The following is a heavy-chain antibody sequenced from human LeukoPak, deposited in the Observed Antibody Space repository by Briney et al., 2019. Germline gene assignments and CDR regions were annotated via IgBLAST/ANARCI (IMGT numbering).Heavy chain of an antibody. CDR3: ARVRLIVVVPAAIKYNDAFDI. J-gene: IGHJ3*02. CDR1: GASASTYY. V-gene: IGHV4-59*08. CDR2: MHSSGST. D-gene: IGHD2-2*02. Sequence: SETLSLTCTVSGASASTYYWSWVRQTPDKELEWIVNMHSSGSTNYNPSLKSRVTISVDTSKNQFSLKLSSVTAADTAVYYCARVRLIVVVPAAIKYNDAFDIWGQGTMVTVSS.